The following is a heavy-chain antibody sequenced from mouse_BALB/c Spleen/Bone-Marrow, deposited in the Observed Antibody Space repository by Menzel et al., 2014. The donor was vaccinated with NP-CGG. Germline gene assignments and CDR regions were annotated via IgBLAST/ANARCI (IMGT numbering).Heavy chain of an antibody. J-gene: IGHJ2*01. CDR1: GYTFTDYN. V-gene: IGHV1S29*02. Sequence: DVQLQESGPELVKPGASVKISCKASGYTFTDYNMNWERQSHGKRLEWIGYIYPYNGDTGYNQKFKTRATLSIDNSSNTAYMELHSLTSEDSAVYYCARRDFGDFWGQGTTLTVSP. D-gene: IGHD3-3*01. CDR3: ARRDFGDF. CDR2: IYPYNGDT.